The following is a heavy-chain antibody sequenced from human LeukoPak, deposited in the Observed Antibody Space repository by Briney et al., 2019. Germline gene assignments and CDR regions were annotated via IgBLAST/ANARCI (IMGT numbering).Heavy chain of an antibody. D-gene: IGHD2-2*02. CDR2: GDYSGGT. CDR3: ARSPKYCSSTSCYTNAFDI. J-gene: IGHJ3*02. V-gene: IGHV4-39*07. Sequence: SETLSLTCTVSGDSFSSVTDYWAWIRQPPGKGLEWIASGDYSGGTYYNPSLESRVTISVDRSKNQFSLKLSSVTAADTAVYYCARSPKYCSSTSCYTNAFDIWGQGTMVTVSS. CDR1: GDSFSSVTDY.